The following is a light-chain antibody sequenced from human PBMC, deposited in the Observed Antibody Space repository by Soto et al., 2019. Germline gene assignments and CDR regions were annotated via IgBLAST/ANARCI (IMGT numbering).Light chain of an antibody. CDR1: QSVINSY. CDR3: QQYGTAPWT. Sequence: ENVLTQFPGTLSLSPGERATLSCRASQSVINSYLAWYQQKPGQAPRLLLYGAYNRATGIPDRFSGSGSGTDFTLTISRLEPEDFAVYYCQQYGTAPWTFGQGTKVDIK. J-gene: IGKJ1*01. V-gene: IGKV3-20*01. CDR2: GAY.